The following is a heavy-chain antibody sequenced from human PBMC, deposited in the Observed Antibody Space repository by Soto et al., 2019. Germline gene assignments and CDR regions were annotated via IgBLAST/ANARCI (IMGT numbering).Heavy chain of an antibody. CDR3: AKGGVYCTGGSCYFI. J-gene: IGHJ4*02. CDR1: TFSSYP. CDR2: ISGSGGST. V-gene: IGHV3-23*01. Sequence: TFSSYPMSWVRQAPGKGLEWVSVISGSGGSTNYADSVKGRFTISRDNSKNTLYLQMNSLRAEDTAVYYCAKGGVYCTGGSCYFIWGQGTLVTSPQ. D-gene: IGHD2-15*01.